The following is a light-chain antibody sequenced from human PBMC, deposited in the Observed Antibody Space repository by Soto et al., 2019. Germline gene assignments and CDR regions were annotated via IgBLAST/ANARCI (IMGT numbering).Light chain of an antibody. CDR1: QGIRND. J-gene: IGKJ1*01. CDR3: LQDYNYPWT. V-gene: IGKV1-6*01. CDR2: AAS. Sequence: AIQMTQSPSSLSASVGDRVTITCRASQGIRNDLGWYQQKPGKAPKVLIYAASSLQSGVPSRFSGSGSGTDFTLTISRLQPEDFATYYCLQDYNYPWTFGPWTKGEIK.